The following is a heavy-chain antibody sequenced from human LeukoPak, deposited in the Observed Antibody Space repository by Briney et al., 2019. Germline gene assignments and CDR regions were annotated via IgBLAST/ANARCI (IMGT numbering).Heavy chain of an antibody. CDR2: IDWDDDK. V-gene: IGHV2-70*01. D-gene: IGHD3-10*01. Sequence: SGPALVKPTQTHTLTCAFSGFSLSTSGMCVSWIRQPPGKALEWLALIDWDDDKYYSTSLKTRLTISKDTSKNQVVLTMTNMDPVDTATYYCALISRYYGSGSYSHFDYWGQGTLVTVSS. CDR3: ALISRYYGSGSYSHFDY. J-gene: IGHJ4*02. CDR1: GFSLSTSGMC.